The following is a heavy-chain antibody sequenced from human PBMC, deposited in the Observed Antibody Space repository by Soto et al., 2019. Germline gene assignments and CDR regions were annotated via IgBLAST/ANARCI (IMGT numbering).Heavy chain of an antibody. V-gene: IGHV1-46*01. D-gene: IGHD4-4*01. CDR1: GYSFTSHY. CDR2: INTSGGST. Sequence: QVQLAQSGAEVTKPGASVRVSCKASGYSFTSHYIHWVRQAPAQRPEWMGIINTSGGSTTYAQKFQGRVSMTSDTSTSTVYMELSSLRSEDTAVYYCARDSPVTTNGPFDYWGQGTLVTVSS. J-gene: IGHJ4*02. CDR3: ARDSPVTTNGPFDY.